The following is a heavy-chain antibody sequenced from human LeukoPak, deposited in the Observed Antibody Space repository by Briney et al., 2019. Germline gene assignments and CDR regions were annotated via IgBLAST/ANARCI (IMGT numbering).Heavy chain of an antibody. CDR2: IYYSGRT. D-gene: IGHD2-2*01. V-gene: IGHV4-39*01. CDR3: AVPAAKGYYCYYMDV. Sequence: KPSDTLSLTCTVSGGSISSSSYYWGWIRQPPGKGLEWIGSIYYSGRTYYNPSLKSRVIISVDTSKNQFSLQLSSVTAADTAVYYCAVPAAKGYYCYYMDVWGKGTTVTVSS. CDR1: GGSISSSSYY. J-gene: IGHJ6*03.